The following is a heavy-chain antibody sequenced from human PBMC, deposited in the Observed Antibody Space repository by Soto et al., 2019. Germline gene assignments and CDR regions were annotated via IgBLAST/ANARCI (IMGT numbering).Heavy chain of an antibody. CDR1: GYTFTTYA. CDR3: ARDIPYYYDSSGYLNCFDP. J-gene: IGHJ5*02. CDR2: INAGNGDT. V-gene: IGHV1-3*01. Sequence: QVQLVQSGAEVKKPGASVKVSCKASGYTFTTYAIHWVRQAPGQGLEWMGWINAGNGDTKYSQKFQGRVTITRDTSASTAYMELSSLRAEDTAMYYCARDIPYYYDSSGYLNCFDPWGQGTLVTVSS. D-gene: IGHD3-22*01.